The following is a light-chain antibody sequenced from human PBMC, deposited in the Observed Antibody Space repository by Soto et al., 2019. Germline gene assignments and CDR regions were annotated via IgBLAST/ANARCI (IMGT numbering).Light chain of an antibody. CDR1: QTISMY. CDR2: AAS. J-gene: IGKJ4*01. V-gene: IGKV1-39*01. Sequence: DIQMTQSPSSLSASVGDRVTITCRASQTISMYLNWYQQKPGKAPILLISAASSLESGVPSRCSGSRSRTEFTLTRSSLQPEDCASYYCQQSYSTPPLTFGGGTKVEIK. CDR3: QQSYSTPPLT.